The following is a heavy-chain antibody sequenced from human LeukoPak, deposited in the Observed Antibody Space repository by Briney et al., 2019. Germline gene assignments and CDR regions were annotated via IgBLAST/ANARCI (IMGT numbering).Heavy chain of an antibody. CDR2: ISSSSSYI. V-gene: IGHV3-21*01. Sequence: GGSLRLSCAASGFTFSSYSMNWVRQAPGKGLEWVSSISSSSSYIYYADSVKGRFTISRDNAKNSQYLQMNSLRAEDTAVYYCARDPHCSSTSCRVYYYGMDVWDQGTTVTVSS. D-gene: IGHD2-2*01. CDR1: GFTFSSYS. J-gene: IGHJ6*02. CDR3: ARDPHCSSTSCRVYYYGMDV.